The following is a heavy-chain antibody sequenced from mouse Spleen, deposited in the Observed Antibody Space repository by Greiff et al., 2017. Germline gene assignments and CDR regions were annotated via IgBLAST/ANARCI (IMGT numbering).Heavy chain of an antibody. D-gene: IGHD2-3*01. CDR3: AIDDGYSHY. J-gene: IGHJ2*01. V-gene: IGHV1-69*01. CDR2: IDPSDSYT. Sequence: QVQLQQPGAELVMPGASVKLSCKASGYTFTSYWMHWVKQRPGQGLEWIGEIDPSDSYTNYNQKFKGKATLTVDKSSSTAYMQLSSLTSEDSAVYYCAIDDGYSHYWGQGTTLTVSS. CDR1: GYTFTSYW.